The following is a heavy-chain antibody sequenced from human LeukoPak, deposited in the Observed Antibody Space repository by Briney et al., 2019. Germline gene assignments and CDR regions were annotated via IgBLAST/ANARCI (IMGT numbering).Heavy chain of an antibody. CDR3: AREGGGYCSGINCWKWFDP. CDR1: GFTFGSHW. J-gene: IGHJ5*02. CDR2: INGDGSTT. V-gene: IGHV3-74*01. D-gene: IGHD2-15*01. Sequence: GVSLRRSCAASGFTFGSHWMNWVRHAPGKGPVWVSRINGDGSTTVYADSVQGRFSISRDNGKSTLYLHMNSLRAEDTAVYYCAREGGGYCSGINCWKWFDPWGQGTLVTVSS.